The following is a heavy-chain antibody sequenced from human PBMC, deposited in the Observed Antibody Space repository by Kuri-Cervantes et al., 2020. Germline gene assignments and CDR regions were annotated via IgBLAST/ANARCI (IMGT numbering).Heavy chain of an antibody. J-gene: IGHJ4*02. D-gene: IGHD6-6*01. CDR3: ARGYSNSYEGNFDY. Sequence: GESLKISCAASGFTFSSYWVSWVRQAPGKGLEWVANIKEDGSEKYYVDSVEGRFTISRDNAKNSLYLQMNSLRAEDTAVYYCARGYSNSYEGNFDYWGQGTLVTVSS. V-gene: IGHV3-7*04. CDR1: GFTFSSYW. CDR2: IKEDGSEK.